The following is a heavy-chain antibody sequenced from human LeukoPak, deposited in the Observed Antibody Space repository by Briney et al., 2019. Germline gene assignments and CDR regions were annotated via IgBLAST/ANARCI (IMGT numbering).Heavy chain of an antibody. Sequence: GGSLRLSCAASGFSFSSYTMHWVRQAPGKGLEWLAVISYDGSNKYYADSVEGRFTISRDNSKNMLYLQMNSLRAEDTAVFYCARDPYSSSSVFFYFYMNVWGKGTTVTVSS. CDR3: ARDPYSSSSVFFYFYMNV. J-gene: IGHJ6*03. D-gene: IGHD6-6*01. CDR2: ISYDGSNK. V-gene: IGHV3-30-3*01. CDR1: GFSFSSYT.